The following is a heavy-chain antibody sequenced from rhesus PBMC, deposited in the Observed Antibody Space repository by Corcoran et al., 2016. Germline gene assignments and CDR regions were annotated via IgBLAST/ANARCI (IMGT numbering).Heavy chain of an antibody. J-gene: IGHJ4*01. Sequence: QVQLQESGPGLVKPSETLSLICGGSGGSISGYYYWSWIRQAPGKGLQWIGNIDGSSASTNYNPSLKNRVTFSKDTSKNQFSLKLSSVTAADTALYYCAREDWNNYFDYWGQGVLVTVSS. D-gene: IGHD1-20*01. CDR3: AREDWNNYFDY. V-gene: IGHV4-143*01. CDR2: IDGSSAST. CDR1: GGSISGYYY.